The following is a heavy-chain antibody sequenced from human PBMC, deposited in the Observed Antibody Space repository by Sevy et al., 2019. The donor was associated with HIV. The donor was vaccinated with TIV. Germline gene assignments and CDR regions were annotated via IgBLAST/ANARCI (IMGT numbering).Heavy chain of an antibody. D-gene: IGHD3-22*01. CDR2: VWEDIINK. Sequence: QLGGSLRLSCVASGFTFSNYGMHWVRQAPGKGLEWVATVWEDIINKHYADSAKGRFTISRDNSKNTLYLQMNSLRAEDTAVYYCASLPNNYYDRGGSSGYDGFDIWGQGTMVTVSS. CDR1: GFTFSNYG. V-gene: IGHV3-33*01. J-gene: IGHJ3*02. CDR3: ASLPNNYYDRGGSSGYDGFDI.